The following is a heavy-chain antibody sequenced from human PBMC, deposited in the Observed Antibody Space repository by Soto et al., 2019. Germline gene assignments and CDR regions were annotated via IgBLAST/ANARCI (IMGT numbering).Heavy chain of an antibody. J-gene: IGHJ5*02. CDR2: IKQDGSEK. D-gene: IGHD2-2*01. V-gene: IGHV3-7*03. Sequence: PGGSLRLSCAASGFTFSSYWMSWVRQAPGKGLEWVANIKQDGSEKYYVDSVKGRFTISRDNAKNSLYLQMNSLRDEDTAVYYCARGGSTRRGWFDPWGQGTLVTVSS. CDR1: GFTFSSYW. CDR3: ARGGSTRRGWFDP.